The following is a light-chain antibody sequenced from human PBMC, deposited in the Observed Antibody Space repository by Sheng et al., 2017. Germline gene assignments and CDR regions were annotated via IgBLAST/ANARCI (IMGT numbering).Light chain of an antibody. CDR3: QQRKNWPPLT. CDR1: QNIDKY. Sequence: ETVLTQSPAILSLSPGERATLSCRASQNIDKYLAWYQQKRGQAPRLLIYDTFNRATGIPTRFSGSGSGTDFTLTISSLEPEDFAVYYCQQRKNWPPLTFGGGTKVEIK. CDR2: DTF. J-gene: IGKJ4*01. V-gene: IGKV3-11*01.